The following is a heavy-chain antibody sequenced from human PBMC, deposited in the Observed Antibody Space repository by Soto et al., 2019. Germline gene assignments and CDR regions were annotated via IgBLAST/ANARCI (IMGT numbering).Heavy chain of an antibody. Sequence: GGSLRLSCAASGFTFSSYAMHWVRQAPGKGLEWVAVISYDGSNKYYADSVKGRFTISRDNSENTLYLQMNSLRAEDTAVYYCARAEDGGSQLVLAYFDYWGQGTLVTVSS. CDR1: GFTFSSYA. CDR2: ISYDGSNK. D-gene: IGHD6-6*01. V-gene: IGHV3-30-3*01. CDR3: ARAEDGGSQLVLAYFDY. J-gene: IGHJ4*02.